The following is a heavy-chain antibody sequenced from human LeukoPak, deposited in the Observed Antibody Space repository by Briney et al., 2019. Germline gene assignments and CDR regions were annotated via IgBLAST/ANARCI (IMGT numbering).Heavy chain of an antibody. CDR1: GFTVSSNH. Sequence: GGSLRLSCVASGFTVSSNHMTWVRQAPGKGLEWVSYISSSGDMIYYADSVKGRFTISRDSAKKSVYLQMKSLRDEDTAVYYCATSPRSTGRVFNYWGQGTLVTVSS. J-gene: IGHJ4*02. V-gene: IGHV3-48*02. CDR2: ISSSGDMI. CDR3: ATSPRSTGRVFNY. D-gene: IGHD1-1*01.